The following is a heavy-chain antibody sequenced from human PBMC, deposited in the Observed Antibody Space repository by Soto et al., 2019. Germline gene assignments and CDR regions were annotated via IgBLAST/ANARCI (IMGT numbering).Heavy chain of an antibody. V-gene: IGHV3-7*01. CDR1: GFPFSSYW. CDR2: IKQDGSEK. CDR3: ARHYGVYCSTTSCPFDY. J-gene: IGHJ4*02. Sequence: EVRLVESGGGLVQPGGSLRLSCAASGFPFSSYWMSWVRQAPGKGLEWVANIKQDGSEKYYVDSVKGRFTISRDNAKNSLYLQVNNLRAEDTAVYDCARHYGVYCSTTSCPFDYWGQGTLVTVSS. D-gene: IGHD2-2*01.